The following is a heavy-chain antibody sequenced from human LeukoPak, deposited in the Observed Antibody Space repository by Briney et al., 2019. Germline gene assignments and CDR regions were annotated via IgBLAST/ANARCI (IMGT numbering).Heavy chain of an antibody. D-gene: IGHD3-3*01. J-gene: IGHJ2*01. CDR3: AREGPLEWPSPGLWYFDL. V-gene: IGHV4-39*07. CDR1: GGSISSSSYY. Sequence: SETLSLTCTVSGGSISSSSYYWGWIRQPPGKGLEWIGRIYTSGSTNYNPSLKSRVTMSVDTSKNQFSLKLSSVTAADTAVYYCAREGPLEWPSPGLWYFDLWGRGTLVTVSS. CDR2: IYTSGST.